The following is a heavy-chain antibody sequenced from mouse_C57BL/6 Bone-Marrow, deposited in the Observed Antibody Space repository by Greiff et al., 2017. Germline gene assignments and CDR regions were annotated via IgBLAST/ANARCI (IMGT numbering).Heavy chain of an antibody. J-gene: IGHJ2*01. CDR2: IDPENGDT. CDR3: TTGGSSYY. CDR1: GFNIKDDY. Sequence: EVKLMESGAELVRPGASVKLSCTASGFNIKDDYMHWVNQRPEQGLEWIGWIDPENGDTEYASKFQGKATITADTSSNTAYLQLSSLTSEDTAVYYCTTGGSSYYWGQGTTLTVSS. V-gene: IGHV14-4*01. D-gene: IGHD1-1*01.